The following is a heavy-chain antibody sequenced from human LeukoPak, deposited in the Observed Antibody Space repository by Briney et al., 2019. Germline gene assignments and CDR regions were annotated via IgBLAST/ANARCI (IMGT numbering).Heavy chain of an antibody. Sequence: ASVKVSCKASGYTFTSYYMHWVRQAPGQGLEWMGIINPSGGSTSYAQKFQGRVTMTRDTSTSTVYMELSSLRSEDTAVYYCARGSVAGTLGYYYMDVWGKGTTVTISS. J-gene: IGHJ6*03. CDR3: ARGSVAGTLGYYYMDV. CDR2: INPSGGST. CDR1: GYTFTSYY. V-gene: IGHV1-46*01. D-gene: IGHD6-19*01.